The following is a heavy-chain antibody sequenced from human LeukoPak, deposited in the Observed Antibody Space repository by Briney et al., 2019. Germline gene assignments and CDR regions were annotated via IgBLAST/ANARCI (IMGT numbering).Heavy chain of an antibody. Sequence: ASVKVSCKASGYTFTSYDINWVRQATEQGLEWMGWMNPNSGNTGYAQKFQGRVTMTRNTSISTAYMELSSLRSEDTAVYYCARGVRYFDWLSSPYFDYWGQGTLVTVSS. CDR2: MNPNSGNT. D-gene: IGHD3-9*01. J-gene: IGHJ4*02. V-gene: IGHV1-8*01. CDR3: ARGVRYFDWLSSPYFDY. CDR1: GYTFTSYD.